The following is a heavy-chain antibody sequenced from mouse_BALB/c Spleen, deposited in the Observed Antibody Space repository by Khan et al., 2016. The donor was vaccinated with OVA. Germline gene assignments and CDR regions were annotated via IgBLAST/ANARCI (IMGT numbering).Heavy chain of an antibody. CDR1: GFTFSSYG. CDR2: INSNGGTT. J-gene: IGHJ4*01. D-gene: IGHD2-3*01. CDR3: ARALYDGYYYYYAMDY. V-gene: IGHV5-6-3*01. Sequence: EVELVESGGGLVQPGGSLKLSCAASGFTFSSYGMSWVRQTPDKRLELVAIINSNGGTTYYPDSVKGRFTISRDNTKNTLYLQMSSLKSEDTAMYYCARALYDGYYYYYAMDYWGQGTSVTVSS.